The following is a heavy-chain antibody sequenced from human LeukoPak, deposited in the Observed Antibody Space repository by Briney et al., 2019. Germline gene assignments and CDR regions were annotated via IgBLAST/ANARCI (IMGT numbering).Heavy chain of an antibody. CDR3: AKDRYDFWSGYSHYYYYMDV. CDR2: IRYDGSNK. Sequence: GGSLRLSCAASGFTFSSYGMHWVRQAPGKGLEWVAFIRYDGSNKSYADSVKGRFTISSDNSKNTLYLQMNSLRAEYTAVYYCAKDRYDFWSGYSHYYYYMDVWGKGTTVTVSS. D-gene: IGHD3-3*01. V-gene: IGHV3-30*02. J-gene: IGHJ6*03. CDR1: GFTFSSYG.